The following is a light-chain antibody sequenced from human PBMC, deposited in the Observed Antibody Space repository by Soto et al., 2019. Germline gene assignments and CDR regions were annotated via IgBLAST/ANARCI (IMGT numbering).Light chain of an antibody. J-gene: IGKJ1*01. V-gene: IGKV1-5*01. CDR2: DAS. Sequence: DIQMTQSPSALSASIGDRVTITCRASQSVSNWLAWYQQKPGKASNLLIYDASILESVVPSRFIVSRSGTEFHFTTSGLRPDDFATYYWKHYKNNWTFGRGTKVDIK. CDR3: KHYKNNWT. CDR1: QSVSNW.